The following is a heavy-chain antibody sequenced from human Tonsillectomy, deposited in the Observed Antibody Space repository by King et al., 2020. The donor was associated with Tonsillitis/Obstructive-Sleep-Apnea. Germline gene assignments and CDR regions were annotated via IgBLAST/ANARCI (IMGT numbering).Heavy chain of an antibody. V-gene: IGHV3-30*15. CDR3: ARDHFMDV. J-gene: IGHJ6*03. CDR1: GFTFRSYV. CDR2: ISHDGRNK. Sequence: VQLVESGGGVVQPGRSLRLSCAAPGFTFRSYVMHWIRQAPGRGLEWVAFISHDGRNKYYADSVKGRFTISRDNSKNTLYRQVSSLRAEDTAVYYCARDHFMDVWGKGTPVTVSS.